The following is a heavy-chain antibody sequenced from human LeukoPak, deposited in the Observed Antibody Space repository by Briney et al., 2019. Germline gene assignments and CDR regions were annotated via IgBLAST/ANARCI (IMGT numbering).Heavy chain of an antibody. D-gene: IGHD3-16*01. Sequence: SETLSLTCTVSGGSISSYYWSWIRQPPGKGLEWIGYIYYSGSTNYNPSLKSRVTISVDTSKNQFSLKLSSVTAADTAVYYCARDLGGYDDAFDIWGQGTMGTVSS. CDR3: ARDLGGYDDAFDI. V-gene: IGHV4-59*01. J-gene: IGHJ3*02. CDR2: IYYSGST. CDR1: GGSISSYY.